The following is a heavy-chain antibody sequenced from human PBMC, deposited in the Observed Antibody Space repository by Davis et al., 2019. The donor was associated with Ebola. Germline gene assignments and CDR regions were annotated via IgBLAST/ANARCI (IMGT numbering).Heavy chain of an antibody. V-gene: IGHV3-64*04. J-gene: IGHJ6*02. CDR2: ISNNGGTT. CDR3: ASRCGGDCYSWSYYGMDV. D-gene: IGHD2-21*02. CDR1: GFTFSSYA. Sequence: GESLKISCSAFGFTFSSYAMHWVRQAPGKGLEYVSSISNNGGTTDYAGSVKGRFTISRDNAHNSLFLEMSNLRDEDTAVYYCASRCGGDCYSWSYYGMDVWGQGTTVTVSS.